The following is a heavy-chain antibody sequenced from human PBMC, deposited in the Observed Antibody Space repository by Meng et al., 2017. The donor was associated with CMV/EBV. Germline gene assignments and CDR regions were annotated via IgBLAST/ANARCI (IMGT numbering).Heavy chain of an antibody. D-gene: IGHD4-23*01. V-gene: IGHV4-61*01. CDR1: GGSVSSGSYH. J-gene: IGHJ4*02. Sequence: SETLSLTCTVSGGSVSSGSYHGSWVRQPPGKGLEWIGYIYDSGSTNYNPSLKSRVTISVDTSKNQFSLKPSSVTAADTAVYYCASEIGLRWKLFDYWGQGTLVTVSS. CDR2: IYDSGST. CDR3: ASEIGLRWKLFDY.